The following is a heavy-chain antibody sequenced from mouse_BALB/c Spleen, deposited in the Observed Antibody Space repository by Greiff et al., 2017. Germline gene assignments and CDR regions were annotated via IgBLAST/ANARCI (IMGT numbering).Heavy chain of an antibody. V-gene: IGHV1S29*02. Sequence: EVQVVESGPELVKPGASVKISCKASGYTFTDYNMHWVKQSHGKSLEWIGYIYPYNGGTGYNQKFKSKATLTVDNSSSTAYMELRSLTSEDSAVYYCARGYPFAYWGQGTLVTVSA. CDR3: ARGYPFAY. D-gene: IGHD2-14*01. CDR1: GYTFTDYN. CDR2: IYPYNGGT. J-gene: IGHJ3*01.